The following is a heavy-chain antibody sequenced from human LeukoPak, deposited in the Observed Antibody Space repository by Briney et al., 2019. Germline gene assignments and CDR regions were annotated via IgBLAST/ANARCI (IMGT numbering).Heavy chain of an antibody. J-gene: IGHJ4*02. CDR3: AKTSRRSSNYDSPYDY. CDR2: VRGSGSDT. Sequence: TGGSLRLSCAASGFTFSTYAMSWVRQAPGKGLEWVSAVRGSGSDTYYADSVRGRFTISRDNSKNTLYLQMDRLRAADTAIYFCAKTSRRSSNYDSPYDYWGQGTLVTVSS. V-gene: IGHV3-23*01. D-gene: IGHD4-11*01. CDR1: GFTFSTYA.